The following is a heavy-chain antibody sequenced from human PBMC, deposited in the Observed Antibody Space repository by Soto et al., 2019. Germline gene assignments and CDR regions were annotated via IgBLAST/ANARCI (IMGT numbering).Heavy chain of an antibody. V-gene: IGHV3-23*01. Sequence: PGGSLRLSCAASGFTFSSYAMSWVRQAPGKGLERVSAISGSGGSTYYADSVKGRFTISRDNSKNTLYLQMNSLRAEDTAVYYCAKFGQDCSSTSCYDFDYWGQGTLVTVSS. D-gene: IGHD2-2*01. CDR2: ISGSGGST. CDR1: GFTFSSYA. J-gene: IGHJ4*02. CDR3: AKFGQDCSSTSCYDFDY.